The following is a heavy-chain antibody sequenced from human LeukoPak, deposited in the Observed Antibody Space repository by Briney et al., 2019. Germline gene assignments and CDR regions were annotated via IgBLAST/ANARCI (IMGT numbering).Heavy chain of an antibody. CDR1: GFTLSSYA. Sequence: GGSLRLSCAASGFTLSSYAMHWVRQAPGKGLEWVAVISYDGSNKYYANSVKGRFTISRDNSKNTLYLQMNSLRAEDTAVYYCAREAWGNVFFDYWGQGTLVTVSS. J-gene: IGHJ4*02. V-gene: IGHV3-30-3*01. CDR3: AREAWGNVFFDY. CDR2: ISYDGSNK. D-gene: IGHD7-27*01.